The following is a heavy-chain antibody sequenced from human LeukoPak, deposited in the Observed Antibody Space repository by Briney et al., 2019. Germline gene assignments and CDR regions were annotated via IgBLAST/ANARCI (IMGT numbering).Heavy chain of an antibody. CDR3: ATGRTTGTTFYDY. J-gene: IGHJ4*02. V-gene: IGHV1-69-2*01. Sequence: ASVKVSCKVSGYTFTDYYMHWVQQAPGKGLEWMGLVDPEDGETIYAEKFQGRVTTTADTSTDTAYMELSSLRSEDTAVYYCATGRTTGTTFYDYWGQGTLVTVSS. CDR2: VDPEDGET. D-gene: IGHD1-1*01. CDR1: GYTFTDYY.